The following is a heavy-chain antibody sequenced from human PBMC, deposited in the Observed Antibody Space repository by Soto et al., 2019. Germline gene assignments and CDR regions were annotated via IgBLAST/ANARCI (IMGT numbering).Heavy chain of an antibody. V-gene: IGHV4-34*01. CDR1: GGSFSGYY. CDR3: ARGQLRYFARIDY. Sequence: QVQLQQWGAGLLKPSETLSLTCAVYGGSFSGYYWSWIRQPPGKGLEWIGEINHSGSTNYNPSLRRRVTISVDSSKNQFSLKLSSVTAADTAVYYCARGQLRYFARIDYWGQGTLVTVSS. CDR2: INHSGST. D-gene: IGHD3-9*01. J-gene: IGHJ4*02.